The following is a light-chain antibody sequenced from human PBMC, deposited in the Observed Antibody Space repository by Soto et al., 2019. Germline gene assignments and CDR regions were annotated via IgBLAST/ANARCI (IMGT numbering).Light chain of an antibody. V-gene: IGLV1-47*01. CDR1: SSNIGSNY. J-gene: IGLJ2*01. CDR2: RNN. Sequence: QSVLTQPPSASGTPGQRVTISCSGSSSNIGSNYVYWYQQLPGTAPKLLNYRNNQRPSGVPDRFSCSKSGTSASLAISGLRSEDEADYYCAAWDDSLSGYVVFGGGTKLTVL. CDR3: AAWDDSLSGYVV.